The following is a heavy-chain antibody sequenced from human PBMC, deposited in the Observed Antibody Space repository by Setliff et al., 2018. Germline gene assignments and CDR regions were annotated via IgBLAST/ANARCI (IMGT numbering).Heavy chain of an antibody. CDR2: SNTEGTRT. CDR1: GFTFSNYY. J-gene: IGHJ4*02. CDR3: AKASHYYGSGSYDY. D-gene: IGHD3-10*01. V-gene: IGHV3-74*01. Sequence: PGGSLRLSCVASGFTFSNYYIYWARQVPGKGLMWVSRSNTEGTRTDYADSVRGRFTVSRDNAKNTLYLQMNSLRAEDTALYYCAKASHYYGSGSYDYWGQGTLVTVSS.